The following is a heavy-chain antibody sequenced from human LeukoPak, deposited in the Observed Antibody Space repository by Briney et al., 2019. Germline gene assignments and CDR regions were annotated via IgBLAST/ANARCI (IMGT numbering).Heavy chain of an antibody. D-gene: IGHD3-22*01. CDR2: ITSSGETT. V-gene: IGHV3-23*01. CDR1: GFTFSIYA. J-gene: IGHJ4*02. CDR3: ARDRPNYYGSNGHYYRRDGDY. Sequence: GASLRLSCVASGFTFSIYAMSWVRQAPRKGLEWVSSITSSGETTFYAGSVKGQFTISRDNSKNTMYLQMNSLRAEDTAVYYCARDRPNYYGSNGHYYRRDGDYWGQGTLVTVSS.